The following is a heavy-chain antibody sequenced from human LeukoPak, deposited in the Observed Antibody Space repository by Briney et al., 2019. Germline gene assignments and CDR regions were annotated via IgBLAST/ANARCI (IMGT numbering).Heavy chain of an antibody. Sequence: GGSLRLSCAASGFTFTSYGMHWVRQAPGKGREWVALMRYDGGNEYYTDSVKGRFTISRDNSKDTLYLQMNSLRAEDTAVYYCAKGSSGWSIDYWGQGTLVTVSS. CDR3: AKGSSGWSIDY. CDR1: GFTFTSYG. J-gene: IGHJ4*02. V-gene: IGHV3-30*02. D-gene: IGHD6-19*01. CDR2: MRYDGGNE.